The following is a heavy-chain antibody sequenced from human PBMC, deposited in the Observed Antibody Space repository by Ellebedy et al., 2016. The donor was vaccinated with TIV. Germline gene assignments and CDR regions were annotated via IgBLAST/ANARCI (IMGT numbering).Heavy chain of an antibody. V-gene: IGHV3-9*01. CDR2: ISYNSGNR. Sequence: SLKISCAGSGFTFDDYAMHWVRQAPGKGLEWVSGISYNSGNRGYADPVKGRFTISRDDAETTTFLQMNSLRAEDTALYFCARVGRSPHNWSFDYWGQGTLVTVSS. D-gene: IGHD5-24*01. J-gene: IGHJ4*02. CDR1: GFTFDDYA. CDR3: ARVGRSPHNWSFDY.